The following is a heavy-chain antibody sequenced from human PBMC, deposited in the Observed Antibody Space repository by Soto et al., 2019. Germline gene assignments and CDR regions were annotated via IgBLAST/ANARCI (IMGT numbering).Heavy chain of an antibody. CDR2: IYPGDSDT. J-gene: IGHJ6*03. CDR1: GYSYTRYC. Sequence: PRASQKSSCKGCGYSYTRYCMGWVRQKNGKGLEWMGIIYPGDSDTRYSPSFQGQVTISADKSISTAYLQWSSLKASDTAMYYCARLYTSGYSGYEYYYYYMDVWGKGTTVTVSS. CDR3: ARLYTSGYSGYEYYYYYMDV. D-gene: IGHD5-12*01. V-gene: IGHV5-51*01.